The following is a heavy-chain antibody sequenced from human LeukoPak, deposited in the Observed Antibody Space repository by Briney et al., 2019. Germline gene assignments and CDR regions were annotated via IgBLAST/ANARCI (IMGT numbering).Heavy chain of an antibody. V-gene: IGHV1-18*01. CDR2: ISAENGNT. J-gene: IGHJ4*02. CDR3: ARDLLGHCSDGVFYEVLDY. CDR1: GYTFHKYG. D-gene: IGHD2-8*01. Sequence: ASVKVSCKASGYTFHKYGITWVGQAPGQGLEWMGWISAENGNTNYAKKVQGRVTMTTDTSTSTAYMELRSLRSDDTAVYYCARDLLGHCSDGVFYEVLDYWGQGTLVTVSS.